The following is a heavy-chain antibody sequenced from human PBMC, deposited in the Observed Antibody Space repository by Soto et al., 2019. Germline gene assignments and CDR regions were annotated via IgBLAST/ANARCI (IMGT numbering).Heavy chain of an antibody. CDR1: GFTFSSYS. D-gene: IGHD6-6*01. Sequence: EVQLVESGGGLVKPGGSLRLSCAASGFTFSSYSMNWVRQAPGKGLEWVSSISSRSSYIYYADSVKGRFTISRDNAKNSLYLQMNSLRAEHTAVYYCASDLYSRSARYFDYWGQGTLVTVSS. CDR3: ASDLYSRSARYFDY. J-gene: IGHJ4*02. CDR2: ISSRSSYI. V-gene: IGHV3-21*01.